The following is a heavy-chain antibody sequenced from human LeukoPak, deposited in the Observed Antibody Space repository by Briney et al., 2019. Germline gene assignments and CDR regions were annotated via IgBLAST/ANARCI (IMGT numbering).Heavy chain of an antibody. CDR2: IYYSGST. CDR1: GGSISSYY. D-gene: IGHD3-9*01. CDR3: ARSSIIFDY. J-gene: IGHJ4*02. V-gene: IGHV4-59*08. Sequence: SETLSLTCTVSGGSISSYYWSWIRQPPGKGLEWIGYIYYSGSTNYNPSLKNRVTISVDTSKNQFSLKLSSVTAADTAVYYCARSSIIFDYWGQGTLVTVSS.